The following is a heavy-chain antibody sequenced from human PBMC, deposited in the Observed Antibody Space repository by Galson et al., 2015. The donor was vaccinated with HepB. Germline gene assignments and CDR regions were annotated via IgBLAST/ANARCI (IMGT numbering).Heavy chain of an antibody. CDR1: GFTFSSYA. Sequence: SLRLSCAASGFTFSSYAMSWVRQAPGKGLEWVSSISNSGGNTYYADSVKGRFTISRDNSKNTLYLQMNSLRVEDTAIYYCAKSAQRGSGWSLEYWGQGTLVTVSS. CDR3: AKSAQRGSGWSLEY. CDR2: ISNSGGNT. J-gene: IGHJ4*02. V-gene: IGHV3-23*01. D-gene: IGHD6-19*01.